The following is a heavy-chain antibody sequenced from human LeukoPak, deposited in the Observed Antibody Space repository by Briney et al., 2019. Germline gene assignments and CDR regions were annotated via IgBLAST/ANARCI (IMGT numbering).Heavy chain of an antibody. D-gene: IGHD2-2*03. J-gene: IGHJ4*02. CDR1: GLTFSNYG. CDR2: ISSSGSAK. Sequence: GGSLRLSCAASGLTFSNYGLNWVRQAPGKGLEWVSHISSSGSAKYYADSVKGRFTISRDNAKNSLYLQMNSLRDEDTAVFYCASGSGHWGQGTLVTVSS. V-gene: IGHV3-48*02. CDR3: ASGSGH.